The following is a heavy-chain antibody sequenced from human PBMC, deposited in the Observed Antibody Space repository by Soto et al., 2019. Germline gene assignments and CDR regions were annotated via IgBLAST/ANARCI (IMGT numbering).Heavy chain of an antibody. CDR3: VRGNSGYGNFDY. D-gene: IGHD5-12*01. CDR1: GFTLSGYW. CDR2: ISSDGRTT. V-gene: IGHV3-74*01. Sequence: PGGSLRLSCAASGFTLSGYWMHWVRQVPGKGLVWVSRISSDGRTTNYADSVGGRSTISRDNAKNTLYVQMNSLRAEDTAVYYCVRGNSGYGNFDYWGQGTLVTVSS. J-gene: IGHJ4*02.